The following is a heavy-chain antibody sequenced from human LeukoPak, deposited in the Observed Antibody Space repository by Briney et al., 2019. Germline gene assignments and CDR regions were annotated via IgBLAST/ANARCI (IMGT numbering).Heavy chain of an antibody. J-gene: IGHJ4*02. D-gene: IGHD5-12*01. CDR1: GYTLTELS. CDR3: ATNKFNSRIVATTLHY. Sequence: ASVKVSCKVSGYTLTELSMHWVRQAPGKGLEWMGGFDPEDGETIYAQKFQGRVTMTEDTSTGTAYMELSSLRSEDTAVYYCATNKFNSRIVATTLHYWGQGTLVTVSS. CDR2: FDPEDGET. V-gene: IGHV1-24*01.